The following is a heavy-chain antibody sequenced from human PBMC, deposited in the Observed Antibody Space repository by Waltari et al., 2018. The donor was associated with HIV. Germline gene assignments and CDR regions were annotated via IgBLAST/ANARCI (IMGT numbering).Heavy chain of an antibody. CDR3: SRGGTILTGYYPSGLS. D-gene: IGHD3-9*01. CDR1: GYTFTAYY. J-gene: IGHJ5*02. Sequence: QVQLVQSGAEVKKPGASVKVSCKASGYTFTAYYIHWVRQAPGQGREWMGGMKPNSGGTNYPQKVKGRVTMTRDTSIKTAYLQLSSLTSDDTALYWCSRGGTILTGYYPSGLSWGPGTPVIVSS. V-gene: IGHV1-2*02. CDR2: MKPNSGGT.